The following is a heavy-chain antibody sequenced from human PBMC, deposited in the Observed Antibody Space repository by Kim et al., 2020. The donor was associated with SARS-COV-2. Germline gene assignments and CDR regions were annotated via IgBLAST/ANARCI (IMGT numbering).Heavy chain of an antibody. D-gene: IGHD3-22*01. V-gene: IGHV3-30*18. CDR1: GFTFSSYG. CDR2: ISYDGSNK. Sequence: GGSLRLSCAASGFTFSSYGMHWVRQAPGKGLEWVAVISYDGSNKYYADSVKGRFTISRDNSKNTLYLQMNSLRAEDTAVYYCAKSAGAITMIVSFDYWG. CDR3: AKSAGAITMIVSFDY. J-gene: IGHJ4*01.